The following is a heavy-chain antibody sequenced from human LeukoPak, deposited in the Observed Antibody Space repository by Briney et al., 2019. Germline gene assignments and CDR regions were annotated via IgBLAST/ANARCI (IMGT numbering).Heavy chain of an antibody. CDR3: ARALPPYDSSGYFDY. Sequence: SETLSLTCTVSGGSVSSGSYYWSWIRQPPGKGLEWIGYIYYSGSTNYNPSLKSRVTISVDTSKNQFSLKLSSVTAADTAVYYCARALPPYDSSGYFDYWGQGTLVTVSS. V-gene: IGHV4-61*01. CDR1: GGSVSSGSYY. J-gene: IGHJ4*02. D-gene: IGHD3-22*01. CDR2: IYYSGST.